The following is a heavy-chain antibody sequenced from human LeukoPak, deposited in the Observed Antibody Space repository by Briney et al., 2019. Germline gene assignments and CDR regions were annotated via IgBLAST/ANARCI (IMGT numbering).Heavy chain of an antibody. CDR3: ARDSRSHCSSTACYGPYFDY. D-gene: IGHD2-2*01. CDR1: AFTISASG. V-gene: IGHV3-48*01. CDR2: ISSSGTII. Sequence: GGSLRLSCAASAFTISASGMSWVRQTPGRGLEWISYISSSGTIIYYADPVKGRFTISRDSAKNSLFLQMNSLRAEDTAVYYCARDSRSHCSSTACYGPYFDYWGQGTLVTVSS. J-gene: IGHJ4*02.